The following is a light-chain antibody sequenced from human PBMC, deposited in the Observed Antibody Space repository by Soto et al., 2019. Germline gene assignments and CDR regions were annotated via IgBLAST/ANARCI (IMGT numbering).Light chain of an antibody. V-gene: IGKV3-20*01. CDR2: GIS. CDR1: HTISSSY. Sequence: EIVLTQSPGTLSLSPGERATLSCRASHTISSSYLAWYQQKPGQAPRLLMYGISRRATGIPDRFSGSGSGTDFTLTITRLEPEDFAVYYCQQYENWPWTFGQGTKVDIK. J-gene: IGKJ1*01. CDR3: QQYENWPWT.